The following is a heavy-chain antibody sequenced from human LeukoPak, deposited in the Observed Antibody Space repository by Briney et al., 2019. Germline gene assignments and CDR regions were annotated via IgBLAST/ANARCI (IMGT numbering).Heavy chain of an antibody. V-gene: IGHV3-7*01. CDR1: RFIFSNYW. D-gene: IGHD2-2*02. CDR3: ARDMYRYCSGSTCYIFDC. J-gene: IGHJ4*02. CDR2: IKEDGNEK. Sequence: GGSLRLSCAASRFIFSNYWMSWVRQAPGKGLEWVANIKEDGNEKYYADSVKGRFTISRDNAKNSVYLQMNSLEAEDTAVYYCARDMYRYCSGSTCYIFDCWGQGTLVTVSS.